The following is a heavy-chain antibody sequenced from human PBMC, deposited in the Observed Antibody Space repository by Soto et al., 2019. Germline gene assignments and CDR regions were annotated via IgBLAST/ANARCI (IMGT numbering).Heavy chain of an antibody. CDR3: ARRFAVTLVRGVTSPWDT. Sequence: SETLSLTCTVSGGSINDYNYYWGWVRQSPAKGLEWIATVYHTGNTYYNPSLRSRVTISADTSRDQFSLKLTSVTAADTAVYYCARRFAVTLVRGVTSPWDTWGPGTVVTVSS. J-gene: IGHJ5*02. V-gene: IGHV4-39*01. D-gene: IGHD3-10*01. CDR1: GGSINDYNYY. CDR2: VYHTGNT.